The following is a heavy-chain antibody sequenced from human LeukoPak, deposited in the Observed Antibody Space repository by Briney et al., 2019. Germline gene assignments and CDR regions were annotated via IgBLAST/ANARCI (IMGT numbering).Heavy chain of an antibody. D-gene: IGHD3-22*01. CDR2: INPSGGST. J-gene: IGHJ4*02. V-gene: IGHV1-46*01. CDR1: GYTFTSYY. CDR3: AEDSSGYYYFDY. Sequence: ASVTVSCTASGYTFTSYYMHWVRQAPGQGLEWMGIINPSGGSTSYAQKSQGRVTVTRDTSTSTVYMELSSLRSEDTAVYYCAEDSSGYYYFDYWGQGTLVTVSS.